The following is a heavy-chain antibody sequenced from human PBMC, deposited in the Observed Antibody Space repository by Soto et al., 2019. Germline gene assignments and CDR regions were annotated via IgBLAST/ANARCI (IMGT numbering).Heavy chain of an antibody. CDR3: ARLHCDSPNCVPLDP. CDR1: GCSIRDDTYY. V-gene: IGHV4-39*01. J-gene: IGHJ5*02. CDR2: IYYSGTS. Sequence: TSETLSLTCTFSGCSIRDDTYYLGWIRQPPGKGLEWIGSIYYSGTSSYNPSLKSRVTMSVDTSKKQLSLRLSSVTAADTAVYYCARLHCDSPNCVPLDPWGQGTLVTVSS. D-gene: IGHD2-2*01.